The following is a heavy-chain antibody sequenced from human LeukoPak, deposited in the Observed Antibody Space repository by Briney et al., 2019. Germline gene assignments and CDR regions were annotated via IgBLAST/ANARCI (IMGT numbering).Heavy chain of an antibody. J-gene: IGHJ4*02. CDR1: GFTFSSYA. Sequence: PGGSLRLSCAASGFTFSSYAMSWVRQAPGKGLEWVSAISGSGGSTYYADSVKGRFTISRDNSKNTLYLQMNSLRAEDTAVYYCARDVPYYYGSGSYYNTPLDYWGQGTLVTVSS. CDR3: ARDVPYYYGSGSYYNTPLDY. CDR2: ISGSGGST. D-gene: IGHD3-10*01. V-gene: IGHV3-23*01.